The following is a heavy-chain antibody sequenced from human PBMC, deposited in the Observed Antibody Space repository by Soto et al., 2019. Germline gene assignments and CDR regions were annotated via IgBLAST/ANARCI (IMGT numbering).Heavy chain of an antibody. J-gene: IGHJ4*02. Sequence: AGGSIKICCAASGLRLWNYNMNWVRQATGKGLEWVSHITDGLTKHYADFVQGRFTISRDNAKNSLYLELTDLRDDDTAVYYCARDTSHGVTIGGLDSWGQGTLVTGPS. V-gene: IGHV3-48*02. D-gene: IGHD3-16*01. CDR1: GLRLWNYN. CDR2: ITDGLTK. CDR3: ARDTSHGVTIGGLDS.